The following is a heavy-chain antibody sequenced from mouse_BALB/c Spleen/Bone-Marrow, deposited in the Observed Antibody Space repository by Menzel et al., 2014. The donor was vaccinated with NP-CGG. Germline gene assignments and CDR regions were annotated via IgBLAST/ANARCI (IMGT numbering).Heavy chain of an antibody. CDR3: ARDGNFATDY. D-gene: IGHD2-1*01. CDR1: GFTFSDYY. CDR2: INDGGSYT. V-gene: IGHV5-4*02. J-gene: IGHJ4*01. Sequence: EVQLVESGGGLVKPGGSLKLSCAVSGFTFSDYYMYWVRQNPEKRLEWVATINDGGSYTYYPDSVKGRFTISRDNAKNNLYLQMSSLKSEDTAMYYCARDGNFATDYWGQGPSVTVSS.